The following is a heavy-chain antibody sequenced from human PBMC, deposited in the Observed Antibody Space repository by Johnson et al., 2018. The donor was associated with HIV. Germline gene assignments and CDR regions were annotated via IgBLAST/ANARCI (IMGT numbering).Heavy chain of an antibody. V-gene: IGHV3-30*02. CDR1: GFTFSDYY. D-gene: IGHD1-26*01. J-gene: IGHJ3*02. Sequence: QMQLVESGGVLVKPGGSLRLSCAASGFTFSDYYMSWIRQAPGKGLEWVAVIWYDGSNKYYVDSVKGRFTISRDKSKNTLYLQMNSLRIEDTAVYYCAKRYSGSLRDAFDIWGQGTMVTVSS. CDR3: AKRYSGSLRDAFDI. CDR2: IWYDGSNK.